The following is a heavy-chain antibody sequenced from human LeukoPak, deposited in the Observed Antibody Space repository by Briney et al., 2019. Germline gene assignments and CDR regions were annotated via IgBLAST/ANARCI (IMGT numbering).Heavy chain of an antibody. CDR2: IYYSGST. Sequence: SETLSLTCTVSGGSISSYYWSWIRQPPGKGLEWIGYIYYSGSTNYNPSLKSRVTISVDTSKNQFSLKLSSVTAADPAVYYCARAGGYSYGYEFDYWGQGTLVTVSS. D-gene: IGHD5-18*01. CDR3: ARAGGYSYGYEFDY. J-gene: IGHJ4*02. V-gene: IGHV4-59*01. CDR1: GGSISSYY.